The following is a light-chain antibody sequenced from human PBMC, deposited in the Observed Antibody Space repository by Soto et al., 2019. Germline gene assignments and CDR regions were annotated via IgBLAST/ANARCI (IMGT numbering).Light chain of an antibody. CDR2: AAA. Sequence: EILLTQSPGTLYLSPGETATLSCRASQSVRYNYLAWYQQRPGQPPRLLIHAAASRASGIPDRFSGSMSGTHFTLDIRRLEPEDLAVYFCQQYGTSPVTFGGGTKVEI. J-gene: IGKJ4*01. V-gene: IGKV3-20*01. CDR3: QQYGTSPVT. CDR1: QSVRYNY.